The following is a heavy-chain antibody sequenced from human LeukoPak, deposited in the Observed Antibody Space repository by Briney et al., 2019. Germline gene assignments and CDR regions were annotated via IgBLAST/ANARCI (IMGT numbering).Heavy chain of an antibody. CDR2: INSDGSST. J-gene: IGHJ4*02. CDR1: GFTFRSYG. CDR3: ARGPYSYGQMDY. D-gene: IGHD5-18*01. V-gene: IGHV3-74*01. Sequence: GGSLRLSCAASGFTFRSYGMHWVRQAPGKGLVWVSRINSDGSSTSYADSVKGRFTISRDNAKNTLYLQMNSLRAEDTAVYYCARGPYSYGQMDYWGQGTLVTVSS.